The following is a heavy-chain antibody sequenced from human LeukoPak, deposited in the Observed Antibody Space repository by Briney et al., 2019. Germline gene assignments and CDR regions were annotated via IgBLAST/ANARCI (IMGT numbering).Heavy chain of an antibody. CDR1: GFTLSNVW. CDR2: IKSKTGGGTT. J-gene: IGHJ3*02. D-gene: IGHD5-18*01. Sequence: GGSLRLSCTASGFTLSNVWMSWVRRAPGKGLEWVGRIKSKTGGGTTDYATLVKGRFTISRDDSDNTLSLQVNNLETEDTALYYCTTEGSPYGYHALGIWGQGTMVTVSS. CDR3: TTEGSPYGYHALGI. V-gene: IGHV3-15*01.